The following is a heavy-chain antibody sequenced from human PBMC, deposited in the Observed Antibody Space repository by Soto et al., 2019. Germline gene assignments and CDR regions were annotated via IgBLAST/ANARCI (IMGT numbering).Heavy chain of an antibody. Sequence: QVQLVESGGGVVQPGRSLRLTCAASGFIFSGSGMHWVRQAPGKGLEWVALVSNDGIRKYYGDSVKGRFTISRDNAENTMYMQMNSLRAENPAVYYCARWVGGSMYDNSGKYDSWGQGTLVTGSS. D-gene: IGHD3-22*01. CDR1: GFIFSGSG. J-gene: IGHJ5*01. CDR3: ARWVGGSMYDNSGKYDS. CDR2: VSNDGIRK. V-gene: IGHV3-30*03.